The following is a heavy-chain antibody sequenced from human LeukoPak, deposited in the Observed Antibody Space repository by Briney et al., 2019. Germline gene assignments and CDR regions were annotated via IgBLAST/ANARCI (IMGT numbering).Heavy chain of an antibody. D-gene: IGHD5-12*01. CDR2: ISYDGSNK. Sequence: GGSLRLSCAASGFTFSSYAMPWVRQAPGKGLEWVAVISYDGSNKYYADSVKGRFTISRDNSKNTLYLQMNSLRAEDTAVYYCARDGATYHYYYGMDVWGQGTTVTVSS. J-gene: IGHJ6*02. V-gene: IGHV3-30*04. CDR3: ARDGATYHYYYGMDV. CDR1: GFTFSSYA.